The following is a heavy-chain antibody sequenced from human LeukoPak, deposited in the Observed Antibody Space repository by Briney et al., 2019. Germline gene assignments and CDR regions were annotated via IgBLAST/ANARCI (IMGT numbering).Heavy chain of an antibody. CDR2: INHSGST. D-gene: IGHD5-18*01. CDR1: GGSISSKGYY. Sequence: KSSETLSLTCTVSGGSISSKGYYWGWIRQPPGKGLEWIGEINHSGSTNYNPSLKSRVTISVDTSKNQFSLKLGSVTAADTAVYYCARGSRGYSYGPLKYWGQGTLVTVSS. V-gene: IGHV4-39*07. CDR3: ARGSRGYSYGPLKY. J-gene: IGHJ4*02.